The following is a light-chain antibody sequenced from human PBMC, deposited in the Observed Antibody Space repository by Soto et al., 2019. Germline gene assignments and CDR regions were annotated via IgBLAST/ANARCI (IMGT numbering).Light chain of an antibody. CDR1: QSVSSTY. J-gene: IGKJ5*01. V-gene: IGKV3-20*01. CDR2: GAC. Sequence: EIVLTQSPGTLSLSPGERATLSCRASQSVSSTYLAWCQQKPGPAPRLLIYGACTRATGIPDRFSGTGSGTDFTLTISRLEPEDFAVYYCQHFGESTITFGQGTRLEIK. CDR3: QHFGESTIT.